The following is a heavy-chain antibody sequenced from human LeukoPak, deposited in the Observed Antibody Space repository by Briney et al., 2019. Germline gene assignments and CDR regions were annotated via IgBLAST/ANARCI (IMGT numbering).Heavy chain of an antibody. Sequence: ASVKVSCKASGYTFTNDGISWVRQAPGQGLEWMGWIGTKSGNTNYAPSFQARVTLTTDTSSTTAYMELRSLRSDDTAVYYCARDGGLVVLGLFNDYWGQGTLVTVSS. CDR3: ARDGGLVVLGLFNDY. D-gene: IGHD2-2*01. J-gene: IGHJ4*02. CDR2: IGTKSGNT. V-gene: IGHV1-18*01. CDR1: GYTFTNDG.